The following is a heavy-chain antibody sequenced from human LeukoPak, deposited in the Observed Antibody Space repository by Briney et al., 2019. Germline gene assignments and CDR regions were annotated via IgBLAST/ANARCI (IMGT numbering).Heavy chain of an antibody. CDR3: ARGYGSGSYYKAMGYFDY. J-gene: IGHJ4*02. CDR1: GYTFTGYY. Sequence: ASVKVSCKASGYTFTGYYMQWVRQAPGQGLEWMGRINPNSGGTNYAQKFQGRVTMTRDTSISTAYMELSRLRSDDTAVYYCARGYGSGSYYKAMGYFDYWGQGTLVTVSS. CDR2: INPNSGGT. V-gene: IGHV1-2*06. D-gene: IGHD3-10*01.